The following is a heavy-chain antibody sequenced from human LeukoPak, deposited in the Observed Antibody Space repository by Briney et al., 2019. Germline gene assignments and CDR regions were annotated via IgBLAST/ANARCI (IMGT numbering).Heavy chain of an antibody. D-gene: IGHD4-17*01. CDR3: ARARWITVTMKGFDY. CDR1: GFTFSSYA. V-gene: IGHV3-30-3*01. Sequence: PGRPLRLSCAASGFTFSSYAMHWVRQAPGKGLEWVAVISYDGSNKYYADSVKGRFTISRDNSKNTLYLQMNSLRAEDTAVYYCARARWITVTMKGFDYWGQGTLVTVSS. J-gene: IGHJ4*02. CDR2: ISYDGSNK.